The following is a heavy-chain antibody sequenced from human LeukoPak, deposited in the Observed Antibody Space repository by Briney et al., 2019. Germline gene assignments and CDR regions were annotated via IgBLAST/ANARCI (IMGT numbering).Heavy chain of an antibody. CDR2: IYTSGST. CDR1: GGSISSGSYY. Sequence: PSETLSLTCTVSGGSISSGSYYWSWIRQPAGKGLEWIGRIYTSGSTNYNPSLKSRVTISVDTSKNQFSLKLSPVTAADTAVYYCARVRGYDLSGSFDYWGQGTLVTVSS. V-gene: IGHV4-61*02. D-gene: IGHD5-12*01. J-gene: IGHJ4*02. CDR3: ARVRGYDLSGSFDY.